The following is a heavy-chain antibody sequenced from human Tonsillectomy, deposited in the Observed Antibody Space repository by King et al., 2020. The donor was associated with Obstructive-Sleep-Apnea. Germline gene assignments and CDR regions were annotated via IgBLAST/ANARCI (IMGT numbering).Heavy chain of an antibody. V-gene: IGHV4-59*08. CDR2: ISYSGTT. D-gene: IGHD1-7*01. J-gene: IGHJ4*02. CDR3: ATHELELRPFDY. CDR1: GGSISSYF. Sequence: VQLQESGPGLVKPSETLSLTCNVSGGSISSYFCSWIRQPPGKGLEWIGDISYSGTTTYNPILKSRVTISVDTSKNQFSLKLGSVTAADTAVYSCATHELELRPFDYWGQGALVTVSS.